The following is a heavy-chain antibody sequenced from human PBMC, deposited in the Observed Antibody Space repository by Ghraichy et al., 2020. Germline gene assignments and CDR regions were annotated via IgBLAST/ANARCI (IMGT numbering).Heavy chain of an antibody. D-gene: IGHD1-26*01. Sequence: GGSLRLSCAASGFTFSTYAMFWVRQAPGKGLEWVAAIWYDGSSQYYGDTVEGRFTISRDNSKNTVYLQMSSLRVEDTAVYFCTKGSGNYAVNNWFDPWGQETPVTVSS. CDR2: IWYDGSSQ. J-gene: IGHJ5*02. CDR1: GFTFSTYA. CDR3: TKGSGNYAVNNWFDP. V-gene: IGHV3-33*06.